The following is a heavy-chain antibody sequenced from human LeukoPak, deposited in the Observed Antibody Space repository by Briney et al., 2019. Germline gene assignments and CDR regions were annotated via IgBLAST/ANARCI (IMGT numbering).Heavy chain of an antibody. D-gene: IGHD6-13*01. CDR2: INPSGCST. J-gene: IGHJ6*03. CDR1: GYTFTTYY. Sequence: GASVKVSCKASGYTFTTYYIHWVRQAPGQGLEWMGIINPSGCSTRYAQKFQGRVTMTRDMSTSTLYMELSSLRSEDTAAYYCARSFGASQQYTSSWYYYYMDVWGKGTTVTVSS. V-gene: IGHV1-46*01. CDR3: ARSFGASQQYTSSWYYYYMDV.